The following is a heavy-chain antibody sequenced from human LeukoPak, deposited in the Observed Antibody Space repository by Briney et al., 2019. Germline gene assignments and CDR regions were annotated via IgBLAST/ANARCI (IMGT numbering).Heavy chain of an antibody. V-gene: IGHV3-23*01. J-gene: IGHJ4*02. CDR2: TSGTSGAK. Sequence: PGGSLRLSCAASGFTFNTYSVGWVRQTPGKGLEWVSVTSGTSGAKYYADSVKGRFTVSRDNSKNTLSLQMNSLSAEDTAVYYCAKDRKVRYSTSSGGFDFWGQGTLVTVSS. D-gene: IGHD6-6*01. CDR3: AKDRKVRYSTSSGGFDF. CDR1: GFTFNTYS.